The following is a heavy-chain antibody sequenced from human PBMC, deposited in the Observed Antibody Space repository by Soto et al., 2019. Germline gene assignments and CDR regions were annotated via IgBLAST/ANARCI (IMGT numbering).Heavy chain of an antibody. D-gene: IGHD3-22*01. CDR1: GFTFSSYG. CDR2: IWYDGSNK. J-gene: IGHJ6*02. CDR3: ARGERLAQTERVVTMKGGYYYYYGMDV. Sequence: GGSLRLSCAASGFTFSSYGMHWVRQAPGKGLEWVAVIWYDGSNKYYADSVKGRFTISRDNSKNTLYLQMNSLRAEDTAVYYCARGERLAQTERVVTMKGGYYYYYGMDVWGQGTTVTVSS. V-gene: IGHV3-33*01.